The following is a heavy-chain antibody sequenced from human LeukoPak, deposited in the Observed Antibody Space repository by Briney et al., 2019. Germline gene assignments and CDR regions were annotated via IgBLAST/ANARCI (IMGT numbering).Heavy chain of an antibody. CDR2: INTNAGNP. Sequence: GGSLRLSCAASGFSFTSYAMHWVRQAPGQGLEWMGWINTNAGNPPYAQGFTGRFVFSLDTSVSTAYLHISSLKAEDTAVYYCARFSSGWFDAFDIWGQGTMVTVSS. CDR1: GFSFTSYA. V-gene: IGHV7-4-1*02. D-gene: IGHD6-19*01. J-gene: IGHJ3*02. CDR3: ARFSSGWFDAFDI.